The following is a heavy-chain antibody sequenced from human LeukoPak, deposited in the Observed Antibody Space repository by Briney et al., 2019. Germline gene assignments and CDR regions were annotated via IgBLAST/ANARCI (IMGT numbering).Heavy chain of an antibody. J-gene: IGHJ5*02. V-gene: IGHV3-48*01. CDR3: ARGQFFP. CDR1: ILTFNADV. D-gene: IGHD3-3*01. CDR2: ISSSSSTI. Sequence: GGSLRLSCAASILTFNADVMGWVRQAPGKGLEWVSYISSSSSTIYYADSVKGRFTISRDNARNSLYLQMNSLRAEDTAVYYCARGQFFPWGQGTLVTVSS.